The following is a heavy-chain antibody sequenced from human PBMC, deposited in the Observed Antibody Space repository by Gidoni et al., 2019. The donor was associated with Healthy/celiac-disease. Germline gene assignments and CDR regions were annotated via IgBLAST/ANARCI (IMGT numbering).Heavy chain of an antibody. D-gene: IGHD5-18*01. V-gene: IGHV3-15*01. J-gene: IGHJ4*02. CDR2: IKSKTDGGTT. CDR1: GLTLSNSC. CDR3: TTEGYSYGYVGSID. Sequence: EVQLVESGGGVVTSGGSLRLSWPASGLTLSNSCMSCVRQAPGKGLEWVGRIKSKTDGGTTDDAAPVKGRFTISRDDSKNTLYLQMNSLKTEDTAVYYCTTEGYSYGYVGSIDWGQGTLVTVSS.